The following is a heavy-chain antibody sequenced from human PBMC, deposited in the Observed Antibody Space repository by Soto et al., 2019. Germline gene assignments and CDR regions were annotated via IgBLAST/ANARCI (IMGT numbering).Heavy chain of an antibody. CDR2: IYHNGKT. CDR1: GYSISNGYF. CDR3: ARDFATHSAGDY. D-gene: IGHD3-10*01. V-gene: IGHV4-38-2*02. J-gene: IGHJ4*02. Sequence: SETLSLTCVVSGYSISNGYFWGWIRQPPGKGLEWVGSIYHNGKTNYNPSLKTRLTISVDTSKNQFSLKLTSVTAADTAVYYCARDFATHSAGDYLGQGTLVTVSS.